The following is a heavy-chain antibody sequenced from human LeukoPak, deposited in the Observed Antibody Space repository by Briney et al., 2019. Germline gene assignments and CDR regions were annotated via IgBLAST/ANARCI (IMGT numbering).Heavy chain of an antibody. V-gene: IGHV4-31*03. D-gene: IGHD3-10*01. CDR2: INHRGST. CDR1: GGSISSGGYY. J-gene: IGHJ6*03. Sequence: PSQTLSLTCTVSGGSISSGGYYWSWIRQPPGKGLEWIGEINHRGSTNYNPSLKSRVTISVDTSKNQFSLKLSSVTAADTAVYYCAIADYYGSGRAYYYYMDVWGKGTTVTVSS. CDR3: AIADYYGSGRAYYYYMDV.